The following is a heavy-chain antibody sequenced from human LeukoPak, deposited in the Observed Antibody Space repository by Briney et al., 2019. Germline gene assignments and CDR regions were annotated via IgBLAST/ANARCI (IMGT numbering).Heavy chain of an antibody. D-gene: IGHD2-2*01. CDR1: GGSINSYY. CDR2: IYYSGST. J-gene: IGHJ3*02. CDR3: AREVVPDVIDAFDI. Sequence: SETLSLTCTVSGGSINSYYWTWIRQPPGKGLEWIGHIYYSGSTNYNPSLESRVTISVDTSKNQFSLKLTSVTTADTAVYYCAREVVPDVIDAFDIWGQGTMVTVSS. V-gene: IGHV4-59*01.